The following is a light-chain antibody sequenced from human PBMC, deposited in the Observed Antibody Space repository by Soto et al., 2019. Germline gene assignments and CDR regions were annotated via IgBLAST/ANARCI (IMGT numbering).Light chain of an antibody. CDR3: QQYGSSGT. CDR2: GAS. CDR1: HTIMSS. V-gene: IGKV3-20*01. Sequence: IVFKESPATLALSPGERASRSCRASHTIMSSLAWFQQKRGQAPRLLIYGASNRATGIPDRFSGSGSGTDFTLTISRLEPEDFAVYYCQQYGSSGTFGQGTKVDIK. J-gene: IGKJ1*01.